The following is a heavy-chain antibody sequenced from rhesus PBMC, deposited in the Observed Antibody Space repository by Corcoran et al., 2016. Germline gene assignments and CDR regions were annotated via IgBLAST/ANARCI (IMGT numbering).Heavy chain of an antibody. V-gene: IGHV4-65*01. CDR1: GGSVSSSNW. Sequence: QVQLQESGPGLVKPSETLSLTCAVSGGSVSSSNWWSWIRQPPGKGREGIGYIGVSRGTTTYNPSPKRRVTISTDTSKNQFSLELSSVTAADPAVYYCAGAAATVNYGLDSWGQGVVVTVSS. J-gene: IGHJ6*01. CDR3: AGAAATVNYGLDS. CDR2: IGVSRGTT. D-gene: IGHD5-12*01.